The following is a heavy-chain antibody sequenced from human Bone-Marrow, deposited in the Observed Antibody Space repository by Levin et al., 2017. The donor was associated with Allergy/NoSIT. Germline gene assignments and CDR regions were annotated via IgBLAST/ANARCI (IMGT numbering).Heavy chain of an antibody. CDR2: ISGSGGDT. D-gene: IGHD1-1*01. V-gene: IGHV3-23*01. CDR3: TRGFHTTNWEPSGY. Sequence: PGGSLRLSCEVSGVTFSNYGMSWVRQAPGKGLEWVSGISGSGGDTYSADSVKGRFTISRDNSKNTLYLQMTYVRPEDTAVYFCTRGFHTTNWEPSGYWGQGTLVTVSS. CDR1: GVTFSNYG. J-gene: IGHJ4*02.